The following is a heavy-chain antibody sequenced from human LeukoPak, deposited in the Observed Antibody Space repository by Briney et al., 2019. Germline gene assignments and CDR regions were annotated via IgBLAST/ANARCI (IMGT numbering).Heavy chain of an antibody. CDR1: GFPFSIFW. D-gene: IGHD3-16*01. V-gene: IGHV3-74*01. CDR2: INEDGRTT. Sequence: GALRLSCAASGFPFSIFWMHWVRQPPGQGLVWVSRINEDGRTTDYADSVKGRFTISRDNAENTLYLQLNSQRVEDTAVYYCARDLRGTQDYWGQGTLVTVSS. J-gene: IGHJ4*02. CDR3: ARDLRGTQDY.